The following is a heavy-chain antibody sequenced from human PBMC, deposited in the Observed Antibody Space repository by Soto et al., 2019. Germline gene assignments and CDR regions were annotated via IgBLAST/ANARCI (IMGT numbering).Heavy chain of an antibody. CDR2: SRNRANGYTT. J-gene: IGHJ4*02. Sequence: LQLQESGPGLVKPSETLSLTCTVSGGSISSSSYYWGWIRQPPGKGLEWIGRSRNRANGYTTEYVASVKGRFTISRDDSKNSLYLQMNSLTTEDTAVYYCAKTFGDNWDSHFLDCWGQGTLVTVSS. D-gene: IGHD1-7*01. CDR3: AKTFGDNWDSHFLDC. CDR1: GGSISSSSYY. V-gene: IGHV3-72*01.